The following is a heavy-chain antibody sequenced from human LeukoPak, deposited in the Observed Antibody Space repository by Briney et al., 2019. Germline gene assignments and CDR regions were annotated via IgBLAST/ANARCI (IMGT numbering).Heavy chain of an antibody. V-gene: IGHV3-7*01. D-gene: IGHD3-3*01. CDR2: IKQDGSEK. CDR3: ARDLGYDFWSGYYTGWFDP. Sequence: GGCLRLSCAASRFTFSRYWKNWVRQAPEKGREGGANIKQDGSEKYYVDSVKGRFTISRDNAKNSLYLQMNSLRAEDTAVYYCARDLGYDFWSGYYTGWFDPWGQGTLVTVSS. CDR1: RFTFSRYW. J-gene: IGHJ5*02.